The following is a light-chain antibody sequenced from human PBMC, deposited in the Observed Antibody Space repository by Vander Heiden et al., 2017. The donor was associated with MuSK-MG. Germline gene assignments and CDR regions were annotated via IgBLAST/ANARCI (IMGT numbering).Light chain of an antibody. V-gene: IGKV3-20*01. CDR3: HQYVTSTRT. CDR1: QSISNNY. J-gene: IGKJ1*01. Sequence: EIVLTQSPGTLSLSPGERATLSCRASQSISNNYLAWYQQKPGQAPRLLIYGASSRATGIPDRFSGSGSGTDFTLTISRLEPEDFALCYCHQYVTSTRTFGQGTEVEIK. CDR2: GAS.